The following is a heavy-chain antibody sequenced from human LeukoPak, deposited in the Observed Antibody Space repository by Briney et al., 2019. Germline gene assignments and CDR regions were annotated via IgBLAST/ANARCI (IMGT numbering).Heavy chain of an antibody. V-gene: IGHV5-51*01. CDR1: GYSFTSYW. J-gene: IGHJ4*02. D-gene: IGHD3-22*01. CDR3: ARSPGDLYDSSGYYVDY. CDR2: IYPGDSDT. Sequence: GESLKISCKGSGYSFTSYWIGWVRQMPGKGLEGMGIIYPGDSDTRYSPSFQGQVTISADKSISTAYLQWSSLKASDTAMYYCARSPGDLYDSSGYYVDYWGQGTLVTVSS.